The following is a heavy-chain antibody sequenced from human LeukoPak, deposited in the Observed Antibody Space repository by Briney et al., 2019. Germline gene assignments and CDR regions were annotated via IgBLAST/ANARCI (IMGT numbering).Heavy chain of an antibody. D-gene: IGHD4-23*01. CDR2: IYYSGGT. J-gene: IGHJ4*02. CDR3: ARAPVGGDYFDY. CDR1: VGSISSGDYY. V-gene: IGHV4-30-4*01. Sequence: PSETLSLTCAVSVGSISSGDYYWSWIRQPPGKGLEWIGYIYYSGGTYYNPSRKSRVTISVDTSKNQFYLKLSSVTAAYTAVYYCARAPVGGDYFDYWGQGTLVTVSS.